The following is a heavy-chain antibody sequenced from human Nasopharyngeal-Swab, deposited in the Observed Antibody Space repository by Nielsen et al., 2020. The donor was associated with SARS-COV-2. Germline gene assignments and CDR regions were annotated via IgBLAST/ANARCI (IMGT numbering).Heavy chain of an antibody. J-gene: IGHJ6*03. V-gene: IGHV4-38-2*01. CDR2: VYHSGST. CDR1: GYSISSDNC. Sequence: SETLSLTCAVSGYSISSDNCWAWIRQSSGKGLEWIGSVYHSGSTYYNPSLKSRATISVDTSNNQFSLKLTSATAADTAVYYCGRHGAGTGGNRVYYYYYVNVWGKGTTVTVSS. D-gene: IGHD1-1*01. CDR3: GRHGAGTGGNRVYYYYYVNV.